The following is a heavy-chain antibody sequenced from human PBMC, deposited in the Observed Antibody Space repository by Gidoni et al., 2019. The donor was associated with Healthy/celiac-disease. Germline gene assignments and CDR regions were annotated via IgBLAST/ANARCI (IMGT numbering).Heavy chain of an antibody. CDR3: ARDITMIVVVITPGTFDI. D-gene: IGHD3-22*01. CDR2: IYHSGGT. Sequence: QVQLQESGQGLVQPSETLSLPCTVSGYSISCGDYWGWIRQPPGKGLEGIGSIYHSGGTYYNPSLKSRGTISVDTSKNQFSLKLSSVTAADTAVYYCARDITMIVVVITPGTFDIWGQGTMVTVSS. V-gene: IGHV4-38-2*02. CDR1: GYSISCGDY. J-gene: IGHJ3*02.